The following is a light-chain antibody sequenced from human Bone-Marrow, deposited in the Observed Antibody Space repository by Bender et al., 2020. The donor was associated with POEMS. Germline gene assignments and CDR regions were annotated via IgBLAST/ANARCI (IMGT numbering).Light chain of an antibody. J-gene: IGLJ3*02. Sequence: QSVLTQPPSASATPGQRVDISCSGSNSNIGINAVSWYQQLPGEAPKLLIYEDSRRHSGVPDRFSGSKSGSSAFLGISGLQSEDEAYYYCAGWDDRLNAWLFGGGTKLTVL. CDR1: NSNIGINA. CDR2: EDS. V-gene: IGLV1-44*01. CDR3: AGWDDRLNAWL.